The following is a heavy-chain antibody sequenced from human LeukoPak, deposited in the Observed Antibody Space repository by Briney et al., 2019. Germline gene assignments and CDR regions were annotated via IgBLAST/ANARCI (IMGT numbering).Heavy chain of an antibody. CDR2: INHSGST. J-gene: IGHJ4*02. D-gene: IGHD3-10*02. CDR3: ARAPNYYVERGAFDY. Sequence: SQTLSLSCAVYGGSFSGYYWSWIRQPPGKGLEWMGEINHSGSTNYNPSLKSRVTISVDTSKNQFSLKLSSVTAADTAVYYCARAPNYYVERGAFDYWGQGTLVTVSS. V-gene: IGHV4-34*01. CDR1: GGSFSGYY.